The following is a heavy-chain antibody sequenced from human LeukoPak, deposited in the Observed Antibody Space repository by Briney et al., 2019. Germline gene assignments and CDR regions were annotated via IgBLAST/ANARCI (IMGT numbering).Heavy chain of an antibody. D-gene: IGHD4-17*01. Sequence: PGGSLRLSCAASGFTFSSSAMSWVRQAPGKGLEWVSSISSSSSYIYYADSVKGRFTISRDNAKNSLYLQMNSLRAEDTAVYYCARDLNGDYAFDYWGQGTLVTVSS. J-gene: IGHJ4*02. CDR3: ARDLNGDYAFDY. V-gene: IGHV3-21*01. CDR2: ISSSSSYI. CDR1: GFTFSSSA.